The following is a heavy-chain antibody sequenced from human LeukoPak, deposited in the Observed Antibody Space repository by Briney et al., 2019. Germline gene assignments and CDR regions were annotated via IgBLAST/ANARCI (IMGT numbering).Heavy chain of an antibody. CDR2: ISYDGSNK. V-gene: IGHV3-30*04. CDR3: ARGLTDYYDTSGYFDY. J-gene: IGHJ4*02. Sequence: PGRSLRLSCAAPGFTFCSSTTRWGRHAPGKGRWWGVVISYDGSNKYSADSVKGRFTISRDNSKNTLYLQMNSLRAEDTAVYFCARGLTDYYDTSGYFDYWGQGTLVTVSS. CDR1: GFTFCSST. D-gene: IGHD3-22*01.